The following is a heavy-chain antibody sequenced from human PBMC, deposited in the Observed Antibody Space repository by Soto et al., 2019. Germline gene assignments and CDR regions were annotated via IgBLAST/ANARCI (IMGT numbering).Heavy chain of an antibody. Sequence: SGPTLVNPTQTLTLTCTFSGFSLSTSGMCVSWIRQPPGKALEWLARIDWDDDKYYSTSLKTRLTISKDTSKNQVVLTMTNMDPVDTATYYCARIRYIYYYDSSGYYYHIDYWGPGIRVTVSS. CDR2: IDWDDDK. CDR1: GFSLSTSGMC. CDR3: ARIRYIYYYDSSGYYYHIDY. J-gene: IGHJ4*01. D-gene: IGHD3-22*01. V-gene: IGHV2-70*11.